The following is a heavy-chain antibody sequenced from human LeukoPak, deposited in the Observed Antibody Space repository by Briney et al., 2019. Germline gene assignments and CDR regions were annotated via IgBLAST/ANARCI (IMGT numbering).Heavy chain of an antibody. J-gene: IGHJ4*02. CDR1: GGSISSGGYS. CDR3: ARGDCSGGSCPQDY. Sequence: SQTLSLTCAVSGGSISSGGYSWSWIRQPPGKGLEWIGYIYHSGSTYYNPSLKSRVTISVDRSKNQFSLKLSSVTAADTAVYYCARGDCSGGSCPQDYWGQGTLVTASS. D-gene: IGHD2-15*01. V-gene: IGHV4-30-2*01. CDR2: IYHSGST.